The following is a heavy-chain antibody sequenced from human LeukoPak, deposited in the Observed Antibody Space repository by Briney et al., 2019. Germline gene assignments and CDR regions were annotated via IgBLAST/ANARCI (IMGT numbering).Heavy chain of an antibody. V-gene: IGHV7-4-1*02. CDR2: INTNTGNP. Sequence: VSVKVSCKASGYTFSSYAMNWVRQAPGQGLEWMGWINTNTGNPTYAQGFTGRFVFSLDTSVSTAYLQISSLKAEDTAVYYCARDIGALRIQVPPDAFDIWGQGTMVTVSS. D-gene: IGHD5-18*01. CDR1: GYTFSSYA. J-gene: IGHJ3*02. CDR3: ARDIGALRIQVPPDAFDI.